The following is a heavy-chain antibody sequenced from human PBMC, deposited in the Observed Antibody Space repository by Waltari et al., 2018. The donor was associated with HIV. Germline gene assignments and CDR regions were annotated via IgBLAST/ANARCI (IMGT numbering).Heavy chain of an antibody. V-gene: IGHV3-30*01. J-gene: IGHJ3*02. Sequence: QVQLVESGGGVVQPGRSLRLSCAASGFTFSRYDMHWVRQAPGEGVEWVAVISYDGSNKYYADSVKGRFTISRDNSKNTLYLQMNSLRAEDTAVYYCARDQTMTRAFDIWGQGTMVTVSS. D-gene: IGHD3-22*01. CDR2: ISYDGSNK. CDR3: ARDQTMTRAFDI. CDR1: GFTFSRYD.